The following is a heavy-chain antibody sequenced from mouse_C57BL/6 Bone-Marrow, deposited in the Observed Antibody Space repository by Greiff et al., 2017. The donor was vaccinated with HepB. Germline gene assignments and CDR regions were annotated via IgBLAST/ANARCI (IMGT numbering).Heavy chain of an antibody. V-gene: IGHV3-1*01. J-gene: IGHJ2*01. CDR1: GYSITSGYD. CDR3: ASGGYDGYFDY. CDR2: ISYSGST. Sequence: DVQLQESGPGMVKPSQSLSLTCTVTGYSITSGYDWHWIRHFPGNKLEWMGYISYSGSTNYNPSLKSRISITHDTSKNHFFLKLNSVTTEDTATYYCASGGYDGYFDYWGQGTTLTVSS. D-gene: IGHD2-2*01.